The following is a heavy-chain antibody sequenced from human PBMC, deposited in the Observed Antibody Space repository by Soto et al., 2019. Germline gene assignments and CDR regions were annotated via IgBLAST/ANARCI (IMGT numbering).Heavy chain of an antibody. CDR1: GYTFTSYY. CDR3: AGELYDPGMDV. V-gene: IGHV1-46*01. J-gene: IGHJ6*02. CDR2: INPSGGST. Sequence: ASVKVSCKASGYTFTSYYMHWVRQAPGQGLEWMGIINPSGGSTSYAQKFQGRVTMTRNTSISTAYMELSSLRSEDTAVYYCAGELYDPGMDVWGQGTTVTVSS. D-gene: IGHD3-3*01.